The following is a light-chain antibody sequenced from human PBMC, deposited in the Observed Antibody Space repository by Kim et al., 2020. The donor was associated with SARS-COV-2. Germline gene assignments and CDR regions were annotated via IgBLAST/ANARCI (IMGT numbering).Light chain of an antibody. J-gene: IGLJ3*02. CDR2: DVS. CDR1: SSDVGGRNY. CDR3: SSYTSSSTWV. Sequence: QSALTQPASVSGSPGQSITISCTGTSSDVGGRNYVSWYQQHPGKAPKLIIYDVSKWPSGVSNRFSGSKSGNTASLTISGLQAEDEADYYCSSYTSSSTWVFGGGTQLTVL. V-gene: IGLV2-14*01.